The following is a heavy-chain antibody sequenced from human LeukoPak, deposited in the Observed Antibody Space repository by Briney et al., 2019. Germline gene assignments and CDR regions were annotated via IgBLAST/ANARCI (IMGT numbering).Heavy chain of an antibody. CDR1: GGSITTHY. CDR3: ARDGSGNGMDV. V-gene: IGHV4-59*11. J-gene: IGHJ6*02. Sequence: SETLSLTCSVSGGSITTHYWSWIRQPPGKGLEWIGYVHYTDSPNFNPSLKSRVTISLDTSKNQFSLKLTSVTAADAAVYYCARDGSGNGMDVWGQGTAVTVSS. CDR2: VHYTDSP. D-gene: IGHD2-15*01.